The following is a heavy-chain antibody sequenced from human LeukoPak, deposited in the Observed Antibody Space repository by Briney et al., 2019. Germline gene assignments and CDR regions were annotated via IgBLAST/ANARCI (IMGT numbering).Heavy chain of an antibody. CDR2: ISWDGGST. D-gene: IGHD3-10*01. CDR1: GFTFDDYA. V-gene: IGHV3-43D*03. CDR3: AKDITPGRWFGESPPGFDP. J-gene: IGHJ5*02. Sequence: GGSLRLSCAASGFTFDDYAMHWVRQAPGKGLEWVSLISWDGGSTYYADSVKGRFTISRDNSKNSLYLQMNSLRAEDTALYYCAKDITPGRWFGESPPGFDPWGQGTLVTVSS.